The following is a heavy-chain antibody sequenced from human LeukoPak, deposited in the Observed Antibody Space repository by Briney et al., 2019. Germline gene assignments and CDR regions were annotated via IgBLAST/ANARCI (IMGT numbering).Heavy chain of an antibody. Sequence: SETLSLTCTVPGGSVSGYYWSWIRQPAGKGLEWIGRIETSGMTKCNPSLKSRVIMSIDTSRNQFSLKLKSVTAADTAVHYCARGRLGGTGYWSFDFWGRGTLVTVSS. J-gene: IGHJ2*01. V-gene: IGHV4-4*07. CDR3: ARGRLGGTGYWSFDF. CDR1: GGSVSGYY. D-gene: IGHD7-27*01. CDR2: IETSGMT.